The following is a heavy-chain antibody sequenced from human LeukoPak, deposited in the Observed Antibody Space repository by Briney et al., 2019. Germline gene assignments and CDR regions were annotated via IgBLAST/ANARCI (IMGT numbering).Heavy chain of an antibody. CDR2: IDQSGTT. CDR3: ARVGYDSSGRFDY. D-gene: IGHD3-22*01. V-gene: IGHV4-34*01. CDR1: GGSFSGYY. Sequence: PSETLSLTCVVNGGSFSGYYWSWIRQPPGKGLEWIGEIDQSGTTNYNPSLKSRVAISIDTSKKQFSLTLTSMTAADTAVYFCARVGYDSSGRFDYWGQGTLVTVSS. J-gene: IGHJ4*02.